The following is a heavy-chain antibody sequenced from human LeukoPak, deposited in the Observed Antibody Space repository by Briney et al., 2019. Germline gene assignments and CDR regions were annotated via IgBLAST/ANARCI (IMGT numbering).Heavy chain of an antibody. D-gene: IGHD5-24*01. V-gene: IGHV3-23*01. CDR2: ISGSGTST. J-gene: IGHJ4*02. Sequence: GGSLRLSCAASGFTFSIYAMTWVRQAPGKGLEWVSAISGSGTSTYYADSVKVRFTFSRDNSKNTLYLQMNSLRAEDTAVYYCAKGSRDGNSYDYWGQGTLVSVSS. CDR3: AKGSRDGNSYDY. CDR1: GFTFSIYA.